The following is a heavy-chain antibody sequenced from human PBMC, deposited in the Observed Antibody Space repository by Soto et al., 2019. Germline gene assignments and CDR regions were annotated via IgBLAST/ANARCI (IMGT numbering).Heavy chain of an antibody. Sequence: EVQLVESGGGLVQPGGSLRLSCTASGFTFSDSWMTWVRQAPGKGLEWVARIKPDESEKKYADSEKGRFSISRENAKNSMYLQMDSLRGEDTAVYYCVRGGSNYASWGQGTLVTVSS. CDR3: VRGGSNYAS. CDR1: GFTFSDSW. D-gene: IGHD4-4*01. J-gene: IGHJ5*02. V-gene: IGHV3-7*01. CDR2: IKPDESEK.